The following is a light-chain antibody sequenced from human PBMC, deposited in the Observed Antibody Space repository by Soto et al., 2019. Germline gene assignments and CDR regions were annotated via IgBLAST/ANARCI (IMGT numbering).Light chain of an antibody. CDR1: QSVTNY. CDR2: GAS. V-gene: IGKV3-11*01. CDR3: QQRSNWPPT. J-gene: IGKJ1*01. Sequence: EVLLTQSPATLSVSPGERATLSCRASQSVTNYLVWYQQKPGQAPRLLIYGASNRATGIPARFSGSGSGTDFTLTISSLEPEDFAFYYCQQRSNWPPTFGQGTKVDIK.